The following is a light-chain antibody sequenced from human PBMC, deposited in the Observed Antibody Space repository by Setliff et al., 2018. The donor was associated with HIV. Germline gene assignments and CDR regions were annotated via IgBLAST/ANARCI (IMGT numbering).Light chain of an antibody. Sequence: QSALTQPRSVSGSPGQSVSISCTGTTGDFGAYDFASWYQQHPDKAPKLIIYDVNKRPSGVPDRFSGSKSGNTASLIISGLQTDDEADYFCCSNAARPTFYVFGTGTKVTVL. CDR3: CSNAARPTFYV. CDR1: TGDFGAYDF. CDR2: DVN. V-gene: IGLV2-11*01. J-gene: IGLJ1*01.